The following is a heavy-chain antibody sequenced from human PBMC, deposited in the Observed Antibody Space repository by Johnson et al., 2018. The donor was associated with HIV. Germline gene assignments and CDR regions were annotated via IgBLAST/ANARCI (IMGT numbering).Heavy chain of an antibody. CDR2: ISFDGNLK. D-gene: IGHD4-17*01. CDR1: GLSFSNFG. J-gene: IGHJ3*02. CDR3: ARDSTPWGGDYVGYGFDI. Sequence: QVQLVESGGGVVQPGKSLTLSCVVSGLSFSNFGIHWVRQAPGKGPEWVAVISFDGNLKKYADSVKGRFTISRDNAKKSLYLQMNSLRAEDTAVYYCARDSTPWGGDYVGYGFDIWGQGTMVTVSS. V-gene: IGHV3-33*08.